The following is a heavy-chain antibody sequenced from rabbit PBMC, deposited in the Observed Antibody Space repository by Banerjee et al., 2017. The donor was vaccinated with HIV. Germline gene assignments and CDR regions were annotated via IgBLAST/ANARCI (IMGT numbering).Heavy chain of an antibody. CDR3: AGEVASGIGLTFGL. CDR1: GFSFSNKYV. Sequence: QPRETGGALGRQEGYLTLTGTASGFSFSNKYVMCWVRQAPGKGLEWIACINTNSGNTVYASWAKGRFTIARTGTTTVSVPRTRMTAAATASYFWAGEVASGIGLTFGLWGPGTLVTVS. D-gene: IGHD1-1*01. J-gene: IGHJ4*01. V-gene: IGHV1S45*01. CDR2: INTNSGNT.